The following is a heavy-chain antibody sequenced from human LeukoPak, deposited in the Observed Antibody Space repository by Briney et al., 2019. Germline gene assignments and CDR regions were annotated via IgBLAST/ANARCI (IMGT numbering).Heavy chain of an antibody. CDR3: ARGTWEEYGDYGSKFDY. CDR1: GYTFTSYG. CDR2: IIPIFGTA. V-gene: IGHV1-69*13. Sequence: WASVKVSCKASGYTFTSYGISWVRQAPGQGLEWMGGIIPIFGTANYAQKFQGRVTITADESTSTAYMELSSLRSEDTAVYYCARGTWEEYGDYGSKFDYWGQGTLVTVSS. J-gene: IGHJ4*02. D-gene: IGHD4-17*01.